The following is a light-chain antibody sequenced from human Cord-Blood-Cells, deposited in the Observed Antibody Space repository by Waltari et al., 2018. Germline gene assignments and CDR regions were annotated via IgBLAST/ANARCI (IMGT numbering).Light chain of an antibody. CDR1: SSDVGSCNL. CDR3: CSYACSSTLV. CDR2: EGS. V-gene: IGLV2-23*01. J-gene: IGLJ2*01. Sequence: QSALTQPASVSGSPGQSITISCPGISSDVGSCNLVSWYQQHPGKDPKLMIYEGSKRPSGVSNRFSGSKSGNTASLTISGLQAEDEADYYCCSYACSSTLVFGGGTKLTVL.